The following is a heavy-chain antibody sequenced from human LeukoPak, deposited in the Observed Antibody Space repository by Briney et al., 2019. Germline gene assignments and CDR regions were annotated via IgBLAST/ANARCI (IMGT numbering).Heavy chain of an antibody. CDR1: GGSFSGYY. V-gene: IGHV4-34*01. Sequence: SETLSLTCAVYGGSFSGYYWSWIRQPPGKGLEWIGEINHSGSTNYNPSLKSRVTISVDTCKNQFSLKLSSVTAADTAVYYCARDSGSGYYPNDYWGQGTLVTVSS. CDR2: INHSGST. CDR3: ARDSGSGYYPNDY. D-gene: IGHD3-22*01. J-gene: IGHJ4*02.